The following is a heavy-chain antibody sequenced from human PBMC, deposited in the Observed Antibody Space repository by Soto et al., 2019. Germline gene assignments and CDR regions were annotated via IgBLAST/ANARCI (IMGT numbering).Heavy chain of an antibody. V-gene: IGHV1-3*01. J-gene: IGHJ3*02. CDR2: INAANGYT. CDR1: GYTFDNYA. Sequence: QVQLVQSGAQVKKPGASVKVSCKASGYTFDNYALHWVRQAPGRRLEWMGWINAANGYTKYSQSFQGRVTITWDTSASTVHMDLSSLRSEDTAVYYCARVQYSGYDFKLACDIWGQGTMVTVSS. D-gene: IGHD5-12*01. CDR3: ARVQYSGYDFKLACDI.